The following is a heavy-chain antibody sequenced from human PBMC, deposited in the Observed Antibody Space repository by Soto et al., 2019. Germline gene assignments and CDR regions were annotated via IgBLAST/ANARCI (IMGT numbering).Heavy chain of an antibody. J-gene: IGHJ6*02. CDR3: ARQGYCSSTSCPRDYYYGMDV. D-gene: IGHD2-2*01. CDR1: GCSFTSYW. CDR2: IDPSDSYT. V-gene: IGHV5-10-1*01. Sequence: GESLKISCKGSGCSFTSYWISWVRQMSGKGLEWMGRIDPSDSYTNYSPSFQGHVTISADKSISTAYLQWSSLKASDTAMYYCARQGYCSSTSCPRDYYYGMDVWGQGTTVTVSS.